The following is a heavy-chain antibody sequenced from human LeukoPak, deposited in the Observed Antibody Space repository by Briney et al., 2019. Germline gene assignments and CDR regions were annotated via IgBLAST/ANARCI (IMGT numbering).Heavy chain of an antibody. CDR2: IYYSGST. V-gene: IGHV4-59*01. Sequence: SETLSLTCTVSGGSISSYYWSWIRQPPGKGLEWIGYIYYSGSTNYNPSLKSRVTISVDTSKNQFSLKLSSVSAADTAVYYCARVGYCSSTSCYKRMGYFQHWGQGTLVTVSS. J-gene: IGHJ1*01. D-gene: IGHD2-2*02. CDR1: GGSISSYY. CDR3: ARVGYCSSTSCYKRMGYFQH.